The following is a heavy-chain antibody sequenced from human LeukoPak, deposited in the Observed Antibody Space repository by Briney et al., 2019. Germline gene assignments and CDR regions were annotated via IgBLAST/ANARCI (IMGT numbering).Heavy chain of an antibody. V-gene: IGHV4-4*07. CDR2: IYTSGST. CDR1: GGSISSYY. D-gene: IGHD5-24*01. J-gene: IGHJ4*02. CDR3: ARVFGHSRRDGYNLAY. Sequence: PSETLSLTCTVSGGSISSYYWSWIRQPAGKGLEWIGRIYTSGSTNYNPSLKSRVTMSVDTSKNQFSLKLSSVTAADTAVYYCARVFGHSRRDGYNLAYWGQGTLVTVSS.